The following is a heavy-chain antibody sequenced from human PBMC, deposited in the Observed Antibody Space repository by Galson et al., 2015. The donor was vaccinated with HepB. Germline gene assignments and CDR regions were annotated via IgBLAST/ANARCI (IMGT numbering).Heavy chain of an antibody. CDR3: ARGGGQHLVHWFDP. D-gene: IGHD6-13*01. J-gene: IGHJ5*02. CDR2: ISGSGGST. CDR1: GFTFSSYV. V-gene: IGHV3-23*01. Sequence: SLRLSCAVSGFTFSSYVMSWVRQAPGKGLEWVSAISGSGGSTYYADSVKGRLTISRDNSKNTLYLQMNSLRAEDTAVYYCARGGGQHLVHWFDPWGHGTLVTVSS.